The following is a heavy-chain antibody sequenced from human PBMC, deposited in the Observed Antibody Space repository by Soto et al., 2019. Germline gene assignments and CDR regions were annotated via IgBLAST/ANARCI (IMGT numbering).Heavy chain of an antibody. Sequence: ASVKVSCKAAGYTFTSYAMHWVRQAPRQRLEWMGWINAGNGNTKYSQKFQGRVTITRDTSASTAYMELSSLRSEDTAVYYCARTLDSSSWYGTVAGLDYWGQGTLVTVSS. D-gene: IGHD6-13*01. J-gene: IGHJ4*02. CDR3: ARTLDSSSWYGTVAGLDY. CDR1: GYTFTSYA. V-gene: IGHV1-3*01. CDR2: INAGNGNT.